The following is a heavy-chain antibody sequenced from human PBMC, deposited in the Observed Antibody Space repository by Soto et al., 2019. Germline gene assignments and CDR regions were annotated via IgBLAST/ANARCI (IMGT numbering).Heavy chain of an antibody. CDR1: GFTFSNYG. Sequence: QVQLVESGGGVVQPGRSLRLSCAASGFTFSNYGMHWVRQAPGKGLEWVALIWHDGSKKYYVDSVKGRFTISRDNTKNTLYMQMDSLRAEDTAVYYCARDERSWYFDLWGRGTLVTVSS. V-gene: IGHV3-33*01. D-gene: IGHD1-1*01. CDR3: ARDERSWYFDL. J-gene: IGHJ2*01. CDR2: IWHDGSKK.